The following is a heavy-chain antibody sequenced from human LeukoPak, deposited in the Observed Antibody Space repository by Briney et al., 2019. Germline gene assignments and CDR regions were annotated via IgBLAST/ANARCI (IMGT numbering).Heavy chain of an antibody. J-gene: IGHJ4*02. CDR2: ISDGGVT. CDR1: GGSISTYY. V-gene: IGHV4-59*08. D-gene: IGHD1-26*01. CDR3: ARHGGTLDYFDY. Sequence: SETLSLTCNVSGGSISTYYWSWIRQPPGRGLEWIGYISDGGVTSYNPSLKGRVAISVDSPKNRFSLRLTSLTAVDTALYYCARHGGTLDYFDYWGPGSLVTVSS.